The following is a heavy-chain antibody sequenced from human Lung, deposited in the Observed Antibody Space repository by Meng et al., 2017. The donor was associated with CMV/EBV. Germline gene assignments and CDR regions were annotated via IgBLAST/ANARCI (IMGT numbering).Heavy chain of an antibody. CDR1: GYTFTAYY. Sequence: AXVXVSXXASGYTFTAYYLHWVRQAPGQGLEWMGWINPNTGDTNYAQKFQGRVTMTRDTSISTAYMELSSRTSDDTAVYYCARSIVVVIATLDPWGQGTLVXVSS. V-gene: IGHV1-2*02. J-gene: IGHJ5*02. CDR3: ARSIVVVIATLDP. CDR2: INPNTGDT. D-gene: IGHD2-21*01.